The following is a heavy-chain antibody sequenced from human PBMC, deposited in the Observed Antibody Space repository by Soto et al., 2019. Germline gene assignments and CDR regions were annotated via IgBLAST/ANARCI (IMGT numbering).Heavy chain of an antibody. J-gene: IGHJ6*01. V-gene: IGHV5-51*01. CDR2: ISPAGSET. Sequence: GESLKISCKGSGYSFTSYWIGWVRQMPGKGLEWMAIISPAGSETRYSPSLLGQVTISADKSISTAYLQWSSLKASDTAIYYCATGIATRYYGMEVWGQGTTVTVPQ. D-gene: IGHD6-6*01. CDR1: GYSFTSYW. CDR3: ATGIATRYYGMEV.